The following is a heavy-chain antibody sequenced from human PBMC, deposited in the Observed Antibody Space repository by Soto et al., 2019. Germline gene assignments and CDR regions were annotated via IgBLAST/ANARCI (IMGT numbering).Heavy chain of an antibody. D-gene: IGHD4-17*01. CDR2: INHSGST. V-gene: IGHV4-34*01. CDR3: ARVGRVTTPSEDY. J-gene: IGHJ4*02. Sequence: QVQLQQWGAGLLKPSETLSLTCAVYGGSFSGYYWSWIRQPPGKGLEGIGEINHSGSTNYSPSLKSRVTISVDTSKNQFYLKLSSVTAADTAVYYCARVGRVTTPSEDYWGQGPLVTVSS. CDR1: GGSFSGYY.